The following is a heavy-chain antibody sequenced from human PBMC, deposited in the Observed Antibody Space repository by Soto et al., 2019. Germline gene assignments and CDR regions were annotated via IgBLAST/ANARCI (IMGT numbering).Heavy chain of an antibody. CDR3: ARGLAPNS. D-gene: IGHD6-19*01. V-gene: IGHV4-61*01. CDR1: GGSVSRGHYN. CDR2: IYYSGNT. J-gene: IGHJ5*01. Sequence: PSETLSLTCTVSGGSVSRGHYNWTWIRQPPGKGLEWIGYIYYSGNTDYNPSLKGRVTVALDTSKDQFSLHLSSVTAADTAVYFCARGLAPNSWGRGTRVTVSS.